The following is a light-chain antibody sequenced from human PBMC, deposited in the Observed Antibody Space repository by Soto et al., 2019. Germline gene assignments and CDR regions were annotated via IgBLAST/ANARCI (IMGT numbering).Light chain of an antibody. CDR1: QSVSSH. V-gene: IGKV3-11*01. CDR2: DAS. CDR3: QPRSNGPAYT. Sequence: EVVLTQSPATLSLSPGERATLSCRASQSVSSHLAWYQQKPGQAPRLPIYDASNRATGIPGRFSGSGSGTDFTLTISSLEPEDFAVYCCQPRSNGPAYTCGQGTRLDIK. J-gene: IGKJ2*01.